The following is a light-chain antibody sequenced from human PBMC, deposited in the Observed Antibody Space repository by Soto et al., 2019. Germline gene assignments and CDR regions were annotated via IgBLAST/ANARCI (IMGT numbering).Light chain of an antibody. V-gene: IGKV3-20*01. CDR2: GAS. CDR3: QQSGSSPFT. CDR1: QSVSSSY. Sequence: EIVLPQSPGTLSLSPWERATLSCRARQSVSSSYLDWYQQKPGQAPRLLIYGASSRATGIPDRFSGSGSGTVFTLTISRLEPEDFAVYYCQQSGSSPFTVGGRTQVEIK. J-gene: IGKJ4*01.